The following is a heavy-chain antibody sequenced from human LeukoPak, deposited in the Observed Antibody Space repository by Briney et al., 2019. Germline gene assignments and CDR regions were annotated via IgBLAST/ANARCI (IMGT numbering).Heavy chain of an antibody. CDR1: GFTFSNAW. CDR3: ARDLSSSSTAYLQH. V-gene: IGHV3-15*01. CDR2: IKSKTDGGTT. D-gene: IGHD6-6*01. J-gene: IGHJ1*01. Sequence: GGSLRLSCAASGFTFSNAWMSWVRQAPGKGLEWVGRIKSKTDGGTTDYAAPVKGRFTISRDDSKNTLYLQMNSLRAEDTAVYYCARDLSSSSTAYLQHWGQGTLVTVSS.